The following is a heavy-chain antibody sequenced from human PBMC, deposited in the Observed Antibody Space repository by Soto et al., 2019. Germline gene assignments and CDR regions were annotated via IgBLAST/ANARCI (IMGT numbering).Heavy chain of an antibody. CDR2: IGGSGTIT. J-gene: IGHJ5*01. Sequence: GGSLRLSCDVSGFNFSDYGMAWVRQAPGKGLEWVSGIGGSGTITYYADSVKGRFTISRDNAKNTVFLQMNRLRAEDTAVYYCARGLNYYDSSSPSSWFDSWGQGTLVTVSS. CDR1: GFNFSDYG. V-gene: IGHV3-23*01. CDR3: ARGLNYYDSSSPSSWFDS. D-gene: IGHD3-22*01.